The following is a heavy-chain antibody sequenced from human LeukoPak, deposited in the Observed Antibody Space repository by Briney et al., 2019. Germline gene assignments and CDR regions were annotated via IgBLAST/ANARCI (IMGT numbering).Heavy chain of an antibody. CDR2: ISSSGSTI. D-gene: IGHD3-9*01. J-gene: IGHJ4*02. CDR1: GFTFSSYE. Sequence: GGSLRLSCAASGFTFSSYEMNWVRQAPGKGLEWVSYISSSGSTIYYADSVKGRFSISRDNAKNSLYLQMNSLRAEDTAVYYCARANYDILTGHYWYYFDYWGQGTLVTVSS. CDR3: ARANYDILTGHYWYYFDY. V-gene: IGHV3-48*03.